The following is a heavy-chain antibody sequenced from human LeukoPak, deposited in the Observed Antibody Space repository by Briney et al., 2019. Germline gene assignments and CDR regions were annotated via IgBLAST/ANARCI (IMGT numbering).Heavy chain of an antibody. D-gene: IGHD4-17*01. V-gene: IGHV3-21*05. CDR2: ISSSSSYI. CDR3: ASEDYGDYAGY. CDR1: GFTFSSYE. Sequence: GGSLRLSCAASGFTFSSYEMNWVRQVPGKGLEWVSYISSSSSYIYYADSVKGRFTISRDNAKNSLYLQMSSLRAEDTAVYYCASEDYGDYAGYWGQGTLVTVSS. J-gene: IGHJ4*02.